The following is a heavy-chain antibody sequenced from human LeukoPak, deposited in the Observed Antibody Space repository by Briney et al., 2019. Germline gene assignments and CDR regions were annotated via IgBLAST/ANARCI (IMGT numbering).Heavy chain of an antibody. CDR2: IDYSGDT. CDR1: GGSISTYY. Sequence: PSETLFLTCTVSGGSISTYYWSWIRQPPGERLEWIGYIDYSGDTNYNPSLNSRVTISVDTSKNQVSLKLNSLTAADTAVYYCARSTYYGSGNDFWGQGILVTVSS. J-gene: IGHJ4*02. CDR3: ARSTYYGSGNDF. V-gene: IGHV4-59*01. D-gene: IGHD3-10*01.